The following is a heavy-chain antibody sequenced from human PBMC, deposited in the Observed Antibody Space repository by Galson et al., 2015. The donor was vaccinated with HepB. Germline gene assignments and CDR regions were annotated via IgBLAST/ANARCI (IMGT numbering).Heavy chain of an antibody. D-gene: IGHD2/OR15-2a*01. CDR3: ARLSSTFGFEVV. CDR2: ISSASRTM. Sequence: SLRLSCAASGFSFNSYSMDWVRQAPGKGLEWVSYISSASRTMYYADSVKGRFTISRDNPKNSLYLQMNSLRDDDTAIYYCARLSSTFGFEVVWGQGTTVTVSS. J-gene: IGHJ6*02. V-gene: IGHV3-48*02. CDR1: GFSFNSYS.